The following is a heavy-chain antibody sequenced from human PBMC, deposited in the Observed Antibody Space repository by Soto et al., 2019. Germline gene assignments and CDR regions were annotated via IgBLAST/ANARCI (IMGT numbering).Heavy chain of an antibody. J-gene: IGHJ4*02. Sequence: EVQLVESGGGLVKPGGSLRLSCAASGHTFTNAWMNWVRQAPGKGLEWVGRIKSKTSGGTSDYATPVKGRFTISRDDSTKTLYLQMNSLIAEDTAVYYCTTVSAGYRGDEPHRDDNWGQGTLVTVSS. D-gene: IGHD5-12*01. CDR1: GHTFTNAW. CDR3: TTVSAGYRGDEPHRDDN. V-gene: IGHV3-15*07. CDR2: IKSKTSGGTS.